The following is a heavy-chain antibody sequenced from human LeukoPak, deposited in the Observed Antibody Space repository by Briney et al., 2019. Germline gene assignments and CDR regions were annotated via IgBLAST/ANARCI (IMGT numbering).Heavy chain of an antibody. CDR1: GGTFSSYA. D-gene: IGHD5-12*01. CDR3: ARVSEVGYSGYDPPSQYYLDY. CDR2: IIPIFGTA. J-gene: IGHJ4*02. V-gene: IGHV1-69*13. Sequence: ASVKVSCKASGGTFSSYAISRVRQAPGQGLEWMGGIIPIFGTANYAQKFQGRVTITADESTSTAYMELSSLRSEDTAVYYCARVSEVGYSGYDPPSQYYLDYWGQGTLVTVSS.